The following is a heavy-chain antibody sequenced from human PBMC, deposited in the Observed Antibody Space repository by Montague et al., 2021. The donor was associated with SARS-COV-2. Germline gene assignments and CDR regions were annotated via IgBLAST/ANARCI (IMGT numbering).Heavy chain of an antibody. V-gene: IGHV3-48*03. CDR2: ISGSVSAV. CDR3: AKDSHTSSDFHWFDT. J-gene: IGHJ5*02. Sequence: SLRLSCAAPGFTFSIYEMNWVRQAPGKGLEWISYISGSVSAVHYXDSXHVRFRISRDNAAKSLVLQMNNLRVEDTAIYYCAKDSHTSSDFHWFDTWGLGTLVTVSS. D-gene: IGHD3-22*01. CDR1: GFTFSIYE.